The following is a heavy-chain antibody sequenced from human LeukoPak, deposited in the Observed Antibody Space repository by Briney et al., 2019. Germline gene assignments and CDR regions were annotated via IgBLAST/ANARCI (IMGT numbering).Heavy chain of an antibody. D-gene: IGHD6-13*01. CDR3: ARSKYSSSWSVFGY. V-gene: IGHV1-46*01. CDR1: GYTFTGYY. J-gene: IGHJ4*02. Sequence: ASVKVSCKASGYTFTGYYMHWVRQAPGQGLEWMGRINPNSGGSTSYAQKFQGRVTMTRDTSTSTVYMELSSLRSEDTAVYYCARSKYSSSWSVFGYWGQGTLVTVSS. CDR2: INPNSGGST.